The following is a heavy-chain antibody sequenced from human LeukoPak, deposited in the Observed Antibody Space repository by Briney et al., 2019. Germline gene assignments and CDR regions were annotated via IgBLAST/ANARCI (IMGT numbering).Heavy chain of an antibody. CDR1: GFTFSSYA. CDR2: ISGSGGSA. CDR3: AKDPKPVRYQFFYY. Sequence: PGGSLRLSCAASGFTFSSYAMSWVRQAPGKGLEWVSAISGSGGSAYYADSVKGRFTISRDNSKNTLYLHMNSLRAEDTPVYYCAKDPKPVRYQFFYYWGQGTLVTVSS. V-gene: IGHV3-23*01. D-gene: IGHD2-2*01. J-gene: IGHJ4*02.